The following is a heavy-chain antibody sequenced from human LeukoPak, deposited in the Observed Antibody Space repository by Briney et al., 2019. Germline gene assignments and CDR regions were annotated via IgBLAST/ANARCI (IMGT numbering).Heavy chain of an antibody. CDR1: GFTFNNYA. V-gene: IGHV3-23*01. CDR2: ILQSVGTS. Sequence: PGGSLRLSCVASGFTFNNYAMSWDRQAPGKGLEWVSGILQSVGTSYYADSVKGRFTISRDNSKNSLYLQMNSLRAEDTAVYYCARVITSAEIDYWVQGTLVTVSS. J-gene: IGHJ4*02. D-gene: IGHD6-13*01. CDR3: ARVITSAEIDY.